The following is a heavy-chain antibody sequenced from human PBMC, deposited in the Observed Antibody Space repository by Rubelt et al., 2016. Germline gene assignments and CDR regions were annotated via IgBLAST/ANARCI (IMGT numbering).Heavy chain of an antibody. V-gene: IGHV3-49*04. CDR1: GFTVSSNY. Sequence: GGGLVQPGGSLRLSCAASGFTVSSNYMSWVRQAPGKGLEWVGFIRSKAYGGTTEYAASVKGRFTISRDDSKSIAYLQMNSLKTEDTAVYYCTRDSDYYYGMDVGGQGTTVTVSS. CDR2: IRSKAYGGTT. CDR3: TRDSDYYYGMDV. J-gene: IGHJ6*02.